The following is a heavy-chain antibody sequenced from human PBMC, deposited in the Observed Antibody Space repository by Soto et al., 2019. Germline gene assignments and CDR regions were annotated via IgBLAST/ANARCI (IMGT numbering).Heavy chain of an antibody. CDR2: ISGSGGST. V-gene: IGHV3-23*01. D-gene: IGHD2-2*01. CDR1: GFTFITYA. Sequence: EVQLLDSGGGLVQPGGSLRLSCAASGFTFITYAMSWVRQAPGKGLEGVSIISGSGGSTYYPDSVKGRFTISRDNSKNTLYLQMNSLRADDTAVYYCAKLPAAQSYFDFWGQGALVTVSS. CDR3: AKLPAAQSYFDF. J-gene: IGHJ4*02.